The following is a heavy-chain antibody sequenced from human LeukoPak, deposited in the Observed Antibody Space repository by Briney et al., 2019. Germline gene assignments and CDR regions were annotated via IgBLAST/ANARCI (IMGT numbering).Heavy chain of an antibody. CDR3: ARHGSGRYYPAEGRVDY. Sequence: SVKVSCKASGGTFSSYAISWVRQAPGQGLEWMGGIIPIFGTANYARKFQGRVTMTRDTSTSTVYMELSSLRSEDTAVYYCARHGSGRYYPAEGRVDYWGQGTLVSVSS. CDR1: GGTFSSYA. D-gene: IGHD3-10*01. CDR2: IIPIFGTA. J-gene: IGHJ4*02. V-gene: IGHV1-69*05.